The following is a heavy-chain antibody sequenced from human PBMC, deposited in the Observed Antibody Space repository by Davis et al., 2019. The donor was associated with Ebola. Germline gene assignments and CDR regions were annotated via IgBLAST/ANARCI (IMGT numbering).Heavy chain of an antibody. CDR2: INHSGST. CDR3: ARREVGGIAVFDY. J-gene: IGHJ4*02. Sequence: MPSETLSLTCAVYGGSSSGYYWSWIRQPPGKGLEWIGEINHSGSTNYNPSLKSRVTISVDTSKNQFSLKLSSVTAADTAVYYCARREVGGIAVFDYWGQGTLVTVSS. V-gene: IGHV4-34*01. CDR1: GGSSSGYY. D-gene: IGHD6-19*01.